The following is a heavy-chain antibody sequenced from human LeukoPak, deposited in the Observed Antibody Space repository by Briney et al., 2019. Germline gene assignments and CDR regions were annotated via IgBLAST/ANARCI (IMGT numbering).Heavy chain of an antibody. CDR3: ARRALYYDFWSGRNWFDP. Sequence: SETLSLTCAVYGGSFSGYYWSWLRQPPGKGLEWIGEINHSGSTNYNPSLKSRVTISVDTSKNQFSLKLSSVTAADTAVYYCARRALYYDFWSGRNWFDPWGQGTLVTVSS. CDR2: INHSGST. V-gene: IGHV4-34*01. D-gene: IGHD3-3*01. J-gene: IGHJ5*02. CDR1: GGSFSGYY.